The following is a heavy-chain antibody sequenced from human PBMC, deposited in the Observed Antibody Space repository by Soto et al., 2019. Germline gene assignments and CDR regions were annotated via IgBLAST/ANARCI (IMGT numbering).Heavy chain of an antibody. J-gene: IGHJ4*02. CDR3: AKVEIAADNWVNRYFDY. Sequence: GGSLRLSCAASGFTFSSYAMNWVRQAPGKGLEWVSATSSSGRTTYYADSVEGRFTISRDNSKSTLYLQMNSLRAEDTAVYYCAKVEIAADNWVNRYFDYWGQGTLVTVSS. V-gene: IGHV3-23*01. D-gene: IGHD6-13*01. CDR1: GFTFSSYA. CDR2: TSSSGRTT.